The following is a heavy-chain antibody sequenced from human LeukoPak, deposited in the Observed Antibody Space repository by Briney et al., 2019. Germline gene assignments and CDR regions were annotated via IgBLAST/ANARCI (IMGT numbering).Heavy chain of an antibody. CDR3: ARGFWSGLPSGLAYMDV. V-gene: IGHV1-69*13. Sequence: SVKVSCKASGGTFSSYAISWVRQAPGQGLEWMGGIIPIFGTANYARKFQGRVTITADESTSTAYMELSSLRSEETAVYYCARGFWSGLPSGLAYMDVWGKGTTVTVSS. D-gene: IGHD3-3*01. CDR1: GGTFSSYA. J-gene: IGHJ6*03. CDR2: IIPIFGTA.